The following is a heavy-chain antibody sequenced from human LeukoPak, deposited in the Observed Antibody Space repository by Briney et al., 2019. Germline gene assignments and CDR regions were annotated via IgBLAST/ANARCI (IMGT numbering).Heavy chain of an antibody. V-gene: IGHV3-33*01. CDR1: GFTFSGYG. D-gene: IGHD3-10*01. CDR2: IWYDRSSK. J-gene: IGHJ4*02. CDR3: ARSDYGTGRYAFYFDY. Sequence: PGGSLRLPCAASGFTFSGYGMHWVRQAPGKGLEWVALIWYDRSSKYYANSVKGRFTISRDNAKKTLYLQMDSLRDEDTAVYYCARSDYGTGRYAFYFDYWGQGTQVTVSS.